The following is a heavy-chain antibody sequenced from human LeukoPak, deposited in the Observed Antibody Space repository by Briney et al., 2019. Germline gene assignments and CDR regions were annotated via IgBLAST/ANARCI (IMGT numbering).Heavy chain of an antibody. J-gene: IGHJ4*02. D-gene: IGHD3/OR15-3a*01. CDR3: AIAPSSGLFYFDH. Sequence: PGGSLRLSCAASAYSSNAHAMHWVRQAPGKGLEWVSLISGDGGSTYYADSVEGRFTISRDNSKNTLYLQMNSLRAEDTAVYYCAIAPSSGLFYFDHWGQGTLVTVSS. V-gene: IGHV3-43*02. CDR1: AYSSNAHA. CDR2: ISGDGGST.